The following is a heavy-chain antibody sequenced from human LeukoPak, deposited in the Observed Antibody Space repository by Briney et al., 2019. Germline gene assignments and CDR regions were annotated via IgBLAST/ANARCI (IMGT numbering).Heavy chain of an antibody. CDR1: GFTFSSYW. V-gene: IGHV3-74*01. J-gene: IGHJ1*01. D-gene: IGHD3-22*01. CDR3: ARAPSEIGGYYPEYFRH. Sequence: GSLRLSCAASGFTFSSYWMHWVRQAPGKGLVWVSRIKSDGSTRYADSVKGRFTIPRDNAKNTVSLQMNSLRAEDTGVYYCARAPSEIGGYYPEYFRHWGQGTLVTVSP. CDR2: IKSDGST.